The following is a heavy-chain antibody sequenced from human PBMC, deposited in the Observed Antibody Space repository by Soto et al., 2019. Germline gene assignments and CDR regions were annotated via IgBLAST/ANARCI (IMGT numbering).Heavy chain of an antibody. V-gene: IGHV3-23*01. CDR2: VNGNGGRT. Sequence: GESLKISCAASGFTFSSYAMSWVRQAPGKGLEWVSAVNGNGGRTYYADSVKGRFTISRDNSKNTLFLQINSLRAEDTAVYYCARGDSYYDFYLQVWGQGTLVTVSS. CDR1: GFTFSSYA. D-gene: IGHD3-3*01. J-gene: IGHJ4*02. CDR3: ARGDSYYDFYLQV.